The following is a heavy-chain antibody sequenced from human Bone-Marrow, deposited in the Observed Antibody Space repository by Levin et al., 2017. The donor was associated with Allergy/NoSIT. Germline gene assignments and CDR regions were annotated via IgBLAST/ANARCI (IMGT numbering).Heavy chain of an antibody. CDR2: IHTTGGT. J-gene: IGHJ4*02. CDR1: GPSINSWY. V-gene: IGHV4-59*10. CDR3: AKYGVVPSAHFDS. D-gene: IGHD2-2*01. Sequence: SETLSLTCIVSGPSINSWYWSWIRQPAGKGLEWIGRIHTTGGTGYNSSLQSRVTIPVDASTNQFPLKLSFMTAADTAVYYCAKYGVVPSAHFDSWGQGTLVTVSS.